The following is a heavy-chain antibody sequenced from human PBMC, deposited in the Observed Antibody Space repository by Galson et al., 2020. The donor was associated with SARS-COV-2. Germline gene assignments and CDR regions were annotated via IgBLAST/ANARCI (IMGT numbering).Heavy chain of an antibody. CDR3: ARGNEFRPYSAFKN. CDR1: AYSISSGYH. V-gene: IGHV4-38-2*01. CDR2: IYHSGNT. D-gene: IGHD1-26*01. Sequence: SETLSLTCAVSAYSISSGYHWGWLRQPPGKGLECIGSIYHSGNTYYNPSLESRVTISVDTSKNQFSLKLRSVTAADTAVYYCARGNEFRPYSAFKNWGQGILVTVSS. J-gene: IGHJ4*02.